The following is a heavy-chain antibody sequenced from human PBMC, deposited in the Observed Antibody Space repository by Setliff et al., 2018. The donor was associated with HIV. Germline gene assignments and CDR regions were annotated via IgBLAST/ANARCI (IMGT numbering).Heavy chain of an antibody. CDR2: ISSYNDNT. V-gene: IGHV1-18*01. D-gene: IGHD3-9*01. Sequence: ASVKVSCKASGYSFTNYGISWVRQAPGQGLEWMGWISSYNDNTNYALNLQGRVTMTTDTSTSTAYMELRSLRSDDTAVYYCARDRALTDRPPNVFDIWGQGTLVTVSS. CDR1: GYSFTNYG. J-gene: IGHJ3*02. CDR3: ARDRALTDRPPNVFDI.